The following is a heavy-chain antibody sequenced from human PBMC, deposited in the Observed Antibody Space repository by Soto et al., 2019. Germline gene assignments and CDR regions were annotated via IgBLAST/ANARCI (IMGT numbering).Heavy chain of an antibody. Sequence: ASVKVSCKASGYTFTGYYMHWVRQAPGQGLEWMGWINPNSGGTNYAQKFQGWVTMTRDTSISTAYMELSRLRSDDTAVYYCARGVGSTSSRYYYYYMDVWGKGTTVTVSS. CDR2: INPNSGGT. CDR1: GYTFTGYY. CDR3: ARGVGSTSSRYYYYYMDV. V-gene: IGHV1-2*04. J-gene: IGHJ6*03. D-gene: IGHD2-2*01.